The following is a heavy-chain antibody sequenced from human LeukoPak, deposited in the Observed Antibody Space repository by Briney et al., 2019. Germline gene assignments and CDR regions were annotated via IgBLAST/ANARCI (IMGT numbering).Heavy chain of an antibody. D-gene: IGHD6-13*01. V-gene: IGHV4-59*12. CDR3: ARGSSCWLDYYIDV. Sequence: SETLSLTCTVSGGSISSYYWSWIRQPPGKGLEWIGYIYYSGSTNYNPSLKSRVTISVDTSKNQFPLKLTSVTAADTAVYYCARGSSCWLDYYIDVWAKGTTVTVSS. CDR1: GGSISSYY. CDR2: IYYSGST. J-gene: IGHJ6*03.